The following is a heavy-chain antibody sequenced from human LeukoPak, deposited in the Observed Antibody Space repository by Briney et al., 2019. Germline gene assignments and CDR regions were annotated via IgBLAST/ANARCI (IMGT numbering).Heavy chain of an antibody. V-gene: IGHV4-34*01. CDR3: ARVRSITIFGVVNNQNWFDP. CDR2: INHSGST. J-gene: IGHJ5*02. D-gene: IGHD3-3*01. Sequence: PSETLSLTCAVYGGSFSGYYWSWIRQPPGKGLEWIGEINHSGSTNYNPFLKSRVTISVDTSKNQFSLKLSSVTAADTAVYYCARVRSITIFGVVNNQNWFDPWGQGTLVTVSS. CDR1: GGSFSGYY.